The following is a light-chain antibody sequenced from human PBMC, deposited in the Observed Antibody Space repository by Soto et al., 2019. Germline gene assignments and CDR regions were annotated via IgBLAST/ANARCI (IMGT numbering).Light chain of an antibody. J-gene: IGKJ4*01. CDR1: QSISSN. Sequence: TQSPATRSEARGGRATLSCGASQSISSNLAWYQQKPGQAPRLLIYGASTRATGIQARFGGSGSGTEFTLTITSLQSEELAVYYCQLYNFWPLTFGGGTQVDIK. CDR3: QLYNFWPLT. CDR2: GAS. V-gene: IGKV3-15*01.